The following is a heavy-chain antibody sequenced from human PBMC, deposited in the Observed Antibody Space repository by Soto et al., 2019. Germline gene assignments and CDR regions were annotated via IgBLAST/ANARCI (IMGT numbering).Heavy chain of an antibody. CDR2: MNPNSGNA. V-gene: IGHV1-8*01. CDR3: VLFLSSGGGHTRPMHGLGFPAQRLFRSGHS. CDR1: GYGLSVDV. Sequence: NGAWKSVGYGLSVDVVGWLRNEKRKGLEWMGWMNPNSGNAGSAQKFQGRVTMTRDTSINTAYMELSSLRSDDTAVYYCVLFLSSGGGHTRPMHGLGFPAQRLFRSGHS. D-gene: IGHD6-25*01. J-gene: IGHJ5*01.